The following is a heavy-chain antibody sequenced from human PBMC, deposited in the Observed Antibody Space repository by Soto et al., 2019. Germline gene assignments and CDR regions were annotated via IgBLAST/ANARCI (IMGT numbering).Heavy chain of an antibody. J-gene: IGHJ6*03. Sequence: PSETLSLTCAVYGGSFSGYYWSWIRQPPGKGLEWIGEINHSGSTNYNPSLKSRVTISVDTSKNQFSLKLSSVTAADTAVYYCARAQYYDFWSGYYTQIYYYMDVWGKGTTVT. CDR1: GGSFSGYY. CDR2: INHSGST. D-gene: IGHD3-3*01. V-gene: IGHV4-34*01. CDR3: ARAQYYDFWSGYYTQIYYYMDV.